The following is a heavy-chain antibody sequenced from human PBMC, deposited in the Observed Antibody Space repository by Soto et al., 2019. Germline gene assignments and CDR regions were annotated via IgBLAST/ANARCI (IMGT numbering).Heavy chain of an antibody. J-gene: IGHJ5*02. CDR1: GFTFSDYY. CDR3: ARGIPDPVTKQQLVRAPYWFDP. V-gene: IGHV3-11*01. Sequence: QVQLVESGGGLVQPGGSLRLSCAASGFTFSDYYMSWIRQAPGKGLEWVSYISSSGSTIYYADSVKGRFTISRDNAKNSLYLQMNSLRAEDTAVYYCARGIPDPVTKQQLVRAPYWFDPWGQGTLVTVSS. CDR2: ISSSGSTI. D-gene: IGHD6-13*01.